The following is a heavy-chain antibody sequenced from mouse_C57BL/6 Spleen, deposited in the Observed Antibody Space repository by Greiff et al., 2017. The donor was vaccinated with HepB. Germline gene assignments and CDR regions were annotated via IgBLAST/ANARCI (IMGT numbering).Heavy chain of an antibody. Sequence: QVQLQQSGPELVKPGASVKISCKASGYAFSSSWMNWVKQRPGKGLEWIGRIYPGDGDTNYNGKFKGKATLTADKSSSTAYMQLSSLTSEDSAVYFCARSDYGSSYYYAMDYWGQGTSVTVSS. V-gene: IGHV1-82*01. D-gene: IGHD1-1*01. CDR2: IYPGDGDT. CDR1: GYAFSSSW. J-gene: IGHJ4*01. CDR3: ARSDYGSSYYYAMDY.